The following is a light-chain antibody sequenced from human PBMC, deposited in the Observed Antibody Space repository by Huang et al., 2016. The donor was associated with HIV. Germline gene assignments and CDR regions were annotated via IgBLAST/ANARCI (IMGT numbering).Light chain of an antibody. V-gene: IGKV3-11*01. J-gene: IGKJ4*01. CDR3: QQRGNWPLT. CDR1: QSVGSD. Sequence: EIVLTQSPATLSLSPGERATLSYRASQSVGSDLAWYQQRPGQAPRLLIHDASNRATGIPARFSGSGSGTDFTLTISSLEPEDFAVYYCQQRGNWPLTFGGGTKVEIK. CDR2: DAS.